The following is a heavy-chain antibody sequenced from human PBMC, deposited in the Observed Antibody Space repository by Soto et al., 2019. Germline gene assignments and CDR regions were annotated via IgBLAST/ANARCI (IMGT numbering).Heavy chain of an antibody. Sequence: GGSLRLSFAASGFTVSSIYMSWVRQAPGKGLEWVSVIYSGGSTYYADSVKGRFTISRDNSKNTLYLQMNSLRAEDTAVYYCARGITYYYYGMDGWGQGTTVTVSS. J-gene: IGHJ6*02. V-gene: IGHV3-53*01. D-gene: IGHD1-20*01. CDR3: ARGITYYYYGMDG. CDR2: IYSGGST. CDR1: GFTVSSIY.